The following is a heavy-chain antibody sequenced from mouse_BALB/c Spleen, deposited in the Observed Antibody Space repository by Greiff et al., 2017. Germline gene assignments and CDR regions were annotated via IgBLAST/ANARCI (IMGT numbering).Heavy chain of an antibody. Sequence: EVKLVESGGGLVKPGGSLKLSCAASGFTFSSYAMSWVRQTPEKRLEWVASISSGGSTYYPDSVKGRFTISRDNARNILYLQMSSLRSEDTAMYYCARTGLAYAMDYWGQGTSVTVSS. CDR1: GFTFSSYA. J-gene: IGHJ4*01. D-gene: IGHD6-1*01. CDR2: ISSGGST. CDR3: ARTGLAYAMDY. V-gene: IGHV5-6-5*01.